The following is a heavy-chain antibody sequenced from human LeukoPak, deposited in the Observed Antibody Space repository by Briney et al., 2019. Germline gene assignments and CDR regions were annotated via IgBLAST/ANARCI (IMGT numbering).Heavy chain of an antibody. CDR1: GGSISSHY. J-gene: IGHJ4*02. CDR3: ARAVAVAYLDY. D-gene: IGHD6-19*01. Sequence: PSETLSLTCTVSGGSISSHYWSWVRQPPGKGLEWVGYIYYSGSTNYNPSPKSRVTISVATSKNQFSLKLSSVTAADSAVYLCARAVAVAYLDYWGRGTLVTVSS. V-gene: IGHV4-59*11. CDR2: IYYSGST.